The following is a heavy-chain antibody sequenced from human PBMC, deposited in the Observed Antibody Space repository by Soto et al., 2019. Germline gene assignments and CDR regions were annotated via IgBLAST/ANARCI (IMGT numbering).Heavy chain of an antibody. Sequence: PGGSLRLSCAASGFTFSSYAMSWVRQAPGKGLEWVSAISGSGGSTYYADSVKGRFTISRDNSKNTLYLQMNSLRAEDTAVYYCAKDGLGYCTNGVCQGTHGWFDPWGQGTLVTVSS. CDR3: AKDGLGYCTNGVCQGTHGWFDP. J-gene: IGHJ5*02. CDR1: GFTFSSYA. CDR2: ISGSGGST. V-gene: IGHV3-23*01. D-gene: IGHD2-8*01.